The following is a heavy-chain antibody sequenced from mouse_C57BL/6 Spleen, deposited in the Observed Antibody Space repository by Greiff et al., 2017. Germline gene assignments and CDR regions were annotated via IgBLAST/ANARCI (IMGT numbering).Heavy chain of an antibody. CDR3: ARHKTAQATTPYYYAMDY. J-gene: IGHJ4*01. V-gene: IGHV5-6*01. Sequence: EVKLVESGGDLVKPGGSLKLSCAASGFTFSSYGMSWVRQTPDKRLEWVATISSGGSYTYYPDSVQGRFTISRDNAKNTLYLQMSSLKSEDTAMYYCARHKTAQATTPYYYAMDYWGQGTSVTVSS. CDR1: GFTFSSYG. D-gene: IGHD3-2*02. CDR2: ISSGGSYT.